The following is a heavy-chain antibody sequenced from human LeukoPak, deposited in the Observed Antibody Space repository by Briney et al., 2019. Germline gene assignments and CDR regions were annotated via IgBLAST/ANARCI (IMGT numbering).Heavy chain of an antibody. Sequence: ASVKVSCKASGYTFTGYYIHWVRQAPGQGLEWMGRINPNNGGTNYAQKLQGRVTMTRDTSISTAYMELSRLRSDDTAVYYCARDYCSSTSCLFDYWGQGTLVTVSS. CDR3: ARDYCSSTSCLFDY. V-gene: IGHV1-2*06. J-gene: IGHJ4*02. CDR1: GYTFTGYY. CDR2: INPNNGGT. D-gene: IGHD2-2*01.